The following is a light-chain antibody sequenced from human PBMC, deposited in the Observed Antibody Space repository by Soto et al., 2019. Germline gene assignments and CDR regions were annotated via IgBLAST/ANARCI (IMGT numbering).Light chain of an antibody. CDR1: QSISIW. V-gene: IGKV1-5*01. CDR2: NAA. J-gene: IGKJ1*01. CDR3: QHYSGLART. Sequence: DIQMTQSPSTLSASVGDRVAITSRSSQSISIWLAWYHQKPGRAPKLLLYNAASLESGVPPRFSGSGSGTEFTRSITGLQPDDFATYYCQHYSGLARTFGQGTKVEIK.